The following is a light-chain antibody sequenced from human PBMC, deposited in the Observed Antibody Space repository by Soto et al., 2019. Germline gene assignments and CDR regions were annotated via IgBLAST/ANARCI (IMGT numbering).Light chain of an antibody. CDR2: GAS. CDR1: QNVSTYY. Sequence: EIVLTQSPGTLSLSPGDRATLSCRASQNVSTYYLGWYQRKPGQAPRLLIYGASTRATDIPDRFSGSGSETDFTLTISGLEPEDFAIYYCQQHGDSPITFGQGTRLEMK. V-gene: IGKV3-20*01. J-gene: IGKJ5*01. CDR3: QQHGDSPIT.